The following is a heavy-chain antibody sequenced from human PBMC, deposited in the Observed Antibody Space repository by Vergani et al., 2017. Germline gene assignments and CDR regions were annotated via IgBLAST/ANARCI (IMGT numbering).Heavy chain of an antibody. CDR2: IFTSGTS. Sequence: QVQLQESGPGLVKPSQTLSLTCAVSGGSVSSSRYYWSWIRQPAGKGLEWLGRIFTSGTSTYNPSLKSRLSIPADTSKNQFTLQLSSVTAADTAVYFCARSRGGVAARIGDPYYYYMDVWGNGTTVTVSS. CDR3: ARSRGGVAARIGDPYYYYMDV. J-gene: IGHJ6*03. CDR1: GGSVSSSRYY. D-gene: IGHD6-6*01. V-gene: IGHV4-61*02.